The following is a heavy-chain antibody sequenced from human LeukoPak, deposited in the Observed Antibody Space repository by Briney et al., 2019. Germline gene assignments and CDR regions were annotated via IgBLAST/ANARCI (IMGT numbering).Heavy chain of an antibody. J-gene: IGHJ4*02. CDR2: VYYSGSS. CDR3: ARHYDSSGYWYYFDY. CDR1: GGSISSYY. Sequence: SETLSLTCTVSGGSISSYYWSWIRQPPGKGLDWIGYVYYSGSSNYNPSLKSRVTISVDTSKNQFSLTLSSVTAADTAVYYCARHYDSSGYWYYFDYWGQGALVTVSS. D-gene: IGHD3-22*01. V-gene: IGHV4-59*08.